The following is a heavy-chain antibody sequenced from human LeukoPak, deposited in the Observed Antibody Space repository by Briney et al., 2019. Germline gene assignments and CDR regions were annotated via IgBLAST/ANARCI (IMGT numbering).Heavy chain of an antibody. CDR3: ARSEGSYFDS. V-gene: IGHV4-59*10. CDR2: FYTSRSP. J-gene: IGHJ4*02. CDR1: GGSISSYN. Sequence: PSETLSLTCAVSGGSISSYNWSWIRQPAGKGLEWIRRFYTSRSPNHDPYLKSRVPMPVATSKNQFFRKVSSVARADTAVSSRARSEGSYFDSWGEGTLVTVSS.